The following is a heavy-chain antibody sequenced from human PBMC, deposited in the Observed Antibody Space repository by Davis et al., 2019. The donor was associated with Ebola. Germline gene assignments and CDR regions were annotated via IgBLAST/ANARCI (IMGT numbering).Heavy chain of an antibody. D-gene: IGHD2-2*01. CDR2: ISSSSSYI. CDR1: GFTFSSYS. J-gene: IGHJ6*02. CDR3: ARPLREYCSSTSCPYYYYGMDV. Sequence: GESLKISCAASGFTFSSYSMNWVRQAPGKGLEWVSSISSSSSYIYYADSVKGRFTISRDNAKNSLYLQMNRLRAEDTAVYYCARPLREYCSSTSCPYYYYGMDVWGQGTTVTVSS. V-gene: IGHV3-21*01.